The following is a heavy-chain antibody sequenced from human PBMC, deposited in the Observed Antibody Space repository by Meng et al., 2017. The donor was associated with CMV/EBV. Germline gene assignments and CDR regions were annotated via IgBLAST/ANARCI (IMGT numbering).Heavy chain of an antibody. J-gene: IGHJ5*02. CDR2: ISGTGGTT. CDR3: AKDSIVVVPAAIGLYNWFDP. CDR1: GFTFSSYA. D-gene: IGHD2-2*02. Sequence: GGSLRLSCAASGFTFSSYAMSWVRQSPGRGLEWVSAISGTGGTTNYADSVKGRFTISRDNSKNTLYLHMNSLRAEDTAVYYCAKDSIVVVPAAIGLYNWFDPWGQGTLGT. V-gene: IGHV3-23*01.